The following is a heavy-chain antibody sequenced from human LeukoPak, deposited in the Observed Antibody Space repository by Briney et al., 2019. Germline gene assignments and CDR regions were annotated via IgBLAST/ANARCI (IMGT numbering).Heavy chain of an antibody. CDR1: GYTFTSYY. CDR3: ARDLPIFGALYYYYGMDV. D-gene: IGHD3-3*01. J-gene: IGHJ6*02. V-gene: IGHV1-46*01. Sequence: GASVKVSCKASGYTFTSYYIHWVRQAPGQGLEWMGIINPSGGSTSYAQKLQGRVTMTRDTSTRTVYMELSSLRSEDTAVYYCARDLPIFGALYYYYGMDVWGQGTTVTVSS. CDR2: INPSGGST.